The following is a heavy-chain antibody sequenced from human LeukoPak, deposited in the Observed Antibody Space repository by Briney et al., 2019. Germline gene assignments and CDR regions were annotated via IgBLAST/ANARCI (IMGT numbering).Heavy chain of an antibody. CDR3: ARRRGGYGEGEFDF. CDR2: IRMDART. V-gene: IGHV3-66*04. D-gene: IGHD4-17*01. J-gene: IGHJ4*02. Sequence: GGSLRLSCAASGFIASTKDMIWVRQAPGKGLQCVSYIRMDARTAYADSVKGRFTVSRDDSKNTVYLQMNSLRVDDTAVYFCARRRGGYGEGEFDFWGQGILVTVSS. CDR1: GFIASTKD.